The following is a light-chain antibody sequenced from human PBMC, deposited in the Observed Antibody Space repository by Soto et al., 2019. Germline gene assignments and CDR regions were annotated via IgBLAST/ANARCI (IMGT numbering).Light chain of an antibody. V-gene: IGKV1-39*01. CDR3: KQSYSTPYT. CDR2: AAS. Sequence: DIQMTQSPSSLSASVGDRVTITCRASQSISSYLNWYQQKPGKAPKLLIYAASSLQSGVPSRFSGSGSGTDFTLTIRSLQPEDFATYYCKQSYSTPYTVGQGTKVDIK. J-gene: IGKJ2*01. CDR1: QSISSY.